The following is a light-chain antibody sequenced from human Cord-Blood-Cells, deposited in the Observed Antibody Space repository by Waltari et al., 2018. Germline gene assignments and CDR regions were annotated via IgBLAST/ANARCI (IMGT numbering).Light chain of an antibody. CDR3: QSYDSSNWV. V-gene: IGLV6-57*02. Sequence: NFMLTQPHSVSESPGKTVTISCTGSSGSIASHHVQWYQQRPGSAPPTVIYEDNQRPSGVPDRFSGSIDSSSNSASLTISGLKTEDEADYYCQSYDSSNWVFGGGTKLTVL. CDR2: EDN. J-gene: IGLJ3*02. CDR1: SGSIASHH.